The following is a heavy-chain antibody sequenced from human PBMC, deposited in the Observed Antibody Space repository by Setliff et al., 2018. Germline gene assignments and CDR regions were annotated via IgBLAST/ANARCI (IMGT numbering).Heavy chain of an antibody. CDR3: ARTGTYRYFDY. D-gene: IGHD1-1*01. V-gene: IGHV4-39*01. J-gene: IGHJ4*02. CDR2: IYSGGTT. CDR1: GDSMNSGVYY. Sequence: PSETLSLTCKVSGDSMNSGVYYWAWIRQPPGKGLEWIGRIYSGGTTYYNSSLKSRVTISVDTSKSQFSLRLNSVTAADTAVNYCARTGTYRYFDYWGRGTLVTVSS.